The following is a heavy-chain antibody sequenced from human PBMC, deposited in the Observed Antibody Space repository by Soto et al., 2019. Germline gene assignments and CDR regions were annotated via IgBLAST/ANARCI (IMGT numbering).Heavy chain of an antibody. CDR1: GYTFTSYY. CDR3: ARDSGDITLRQWGRSFDY. J-gene: IGHJ4*02. CDR2: INPSTGGT. Sequence: QEQLVQSGAEVKKHGASVKDSCKASGYTFTSYYVHWVRQAPGQRLEWMGIINPSTGGTNYPQKFQGKFTTTRDTSTSTVYMALSSLRSEDAAIYYCARDSGDITLRQWGRSFDYWGQGTLVTVSS. D-gene: IGHD1-20*01. V-gene: IGHV1-46*01.